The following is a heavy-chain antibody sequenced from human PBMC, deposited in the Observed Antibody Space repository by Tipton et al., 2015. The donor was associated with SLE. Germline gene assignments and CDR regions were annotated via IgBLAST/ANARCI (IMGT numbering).Heavy chain of an antibody. V-gene: IGHV4-61*01. CDR1: GGSISSGSYY. CDR2: IYSSGST. Sequence: TLSLTCTVSGGSISSGSYYWSWIRQPPGKGLEWIGYIYSSGSTTYNPSLKSRVTISVDTSKNQFSLKLSSVTAADTAVYYCARGTSGYPDYWGQGTLVTVSS. CDR3: ARGTSGYPDY. D-gene: IGHD3-3*01. J-gene: IGHJ4*02.